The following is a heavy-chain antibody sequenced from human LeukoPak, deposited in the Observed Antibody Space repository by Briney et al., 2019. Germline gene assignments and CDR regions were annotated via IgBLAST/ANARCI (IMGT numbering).Heavy chain of an antibody. CDR2: ISGSGDST. D-gene: IGHD2-2*01. CDR1: GFTFSSYV. V-gene: IGHV3-23*01. J-gene: IGHJ4*02. Sequence: GGSLRLSCAASGFTFSSYVMTWVRQAPAKGLEWVSAISGSGDSTYYADSVKGRFTISRDNSKNTLYLQMNSLRVEDTAVYYCANFGCSTTSCLDYWGQGTLVTVSS. CDR3: ANFGCSTTSCLDY.